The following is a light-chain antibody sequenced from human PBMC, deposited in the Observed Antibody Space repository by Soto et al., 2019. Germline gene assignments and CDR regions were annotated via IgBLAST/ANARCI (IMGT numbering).Light chain of an antibody. CDR2: RNN. CDR1: SSNIGSNY. V-gene: IGLV1-47*01. Sequence: QSVLTQPPSASGTPGQRVTISCSGSSSNIGSNYVYWYQQLPGTAPKLLIHRNNQRPSGVPDRFSGSKSGTSASLAISGLRSEDEADYYCAAWDDSLSGYVFGTGTRSPS. CDR3: AAWDDSLSGYV. J-gene: IGLJ1*01.